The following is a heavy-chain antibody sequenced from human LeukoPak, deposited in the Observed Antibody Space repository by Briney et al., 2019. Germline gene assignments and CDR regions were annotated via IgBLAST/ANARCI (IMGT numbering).Heavy chain of an antibody. V-gene: IGHV4-59*12. CDR1: GGSISSYY. Sequence: SETLSLTCTVSGGSISSYYWSWIRQPPGKGLEWIGYIYYSGSTNYNPSLKSRVTISVDTSKNQFSLKLSSVTAADTAVYYCARDLGSSGWFDPWGQGTLVTVSS. J-gene: IGHJ5*02. CDR2: IYYSGST. D-gene: IGHD6-6*01. CDR3: ARDLGSSGWFDP.